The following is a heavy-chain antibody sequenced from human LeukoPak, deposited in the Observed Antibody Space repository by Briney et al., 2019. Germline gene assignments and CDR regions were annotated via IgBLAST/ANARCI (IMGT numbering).Heavy chain of an antibody. CDR3: ARVRGGYDGGYFDY. CDR1: GFTFSTYW. CDR2: IYSGGST. J-gene: IGHJ4*02. V-gene: IGHV3-53*01. Sequence: PGGSLRLSCEASGFTFSTYWMSWVRQAPGKGLEWVSVIYSGGSTYYADSVKGRFTISRDNSKNTLYLQMNSLRAEDTAVYYCARVRGGYDGGYFDYWGQGTLVTVSS. D-gene: IGHD5-12*01.